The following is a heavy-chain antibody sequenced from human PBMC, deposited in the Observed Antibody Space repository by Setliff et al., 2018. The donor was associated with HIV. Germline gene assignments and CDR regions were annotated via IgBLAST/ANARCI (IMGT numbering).Heavy chain of an antibody. CDR2: VYYSGST. Sequence: SETLSLTCTVSGGSISSYYWSWIRQPPGKGLEWIGYVYYSGSTNYHPSLKSRLTISVDTSKKQFSLKLSSVTAADTAVYYCAREDYYDQKGAFDIWGQGTMVTV. J-gene: IGHJ3*02. V-gene: IGHV4-59*01. CDR1: GGSISSYY. D-gene: IGHD3-22*01. CDR3: AREDYYDQKGAFDI.